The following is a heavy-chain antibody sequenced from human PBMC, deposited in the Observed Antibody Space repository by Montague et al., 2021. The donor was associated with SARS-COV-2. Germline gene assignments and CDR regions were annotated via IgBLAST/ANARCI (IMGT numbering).Heavy chain of an antibody. CDR1: GGSISSYY. Sequence: SETLSLTCTVSGGSISSYYWNWIRQSAGKGPEWIGRIYTSGSTNYDPSLKSRVTMSVDTSKNQFSLKLSSVTAADTAVYYCARGALFYDSSGYYSDAIDIWGQGTMVTVSS. V-gene: IGHV4-4*07. D-gene: IGHD3-22*01. CDR3: ARGALFYDSSGYYSDAIDI. CDR2: IYTSGST. J-gene: IGHJ3*02.